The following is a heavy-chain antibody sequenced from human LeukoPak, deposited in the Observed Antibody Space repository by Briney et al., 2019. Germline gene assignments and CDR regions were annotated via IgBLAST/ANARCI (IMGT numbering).Heavy chain of an antibody. CDR2: ISAYNGNT. V-gene: IGHV1-18*01. J-gene: IGHJ4*02. Sequence: ASVKVSCKASSYTFTSYGISWVRQAPGQGLEWMGRISAYNGNTNYAQKLQGRVTMTTDTSTSTAYMELRSLRSDDTAVYYCARGLSYSSSWYGDYWGQGTLVTVSS. CDR1: SYTFTSYG. D-gene: IGHD6-13*01. CDR3: ARGLSYSSSWYGDY.